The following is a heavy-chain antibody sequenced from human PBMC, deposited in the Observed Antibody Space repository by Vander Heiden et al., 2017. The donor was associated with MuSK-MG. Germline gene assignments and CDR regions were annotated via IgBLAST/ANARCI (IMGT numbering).Heavy chain of an antibody. D-gene: IGHD4-4*01. CDR3: AKDDGHYSTTQIDY. Sequence: QVQLVESGGGVVQPGRSLRLYCAASGFTFSSYGMHWVRQAPGKGLEWVAAIRFDGSNKFYGDAGKGRFTISRDNSKNTLYLQMDSMRVEDTAVYYCAKDDGHYSTTQIDYWGQGNLVTVSS. CDR1: GFTFSSYG. V-gene: IGHV3-30*18. J-gene: IGHJ4*02. CDR2: IRFDGSNK.